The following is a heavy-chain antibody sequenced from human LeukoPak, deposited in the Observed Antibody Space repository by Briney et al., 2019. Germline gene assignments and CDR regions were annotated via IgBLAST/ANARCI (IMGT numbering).Heavy chain of an antibody. CDR1: GGSISSYY. V-gene: IGHV4-59*01. CDR2: IYYSGST. CDR3: ARDLTYYYDSSGNWFDP. Sequence: SETLSLTCTVSGGSISSYYWSWIRQPPGKGLEWIGYIYYSGSTNYSPSLKSRVTISVDTSKNQFSLKLSSVTAADTAVYYCARDLTYYYDSSGNWFDPWGQGTLVTVSS. J-gene: IGHJ5*02. D-gene: IGHD3-22*01.